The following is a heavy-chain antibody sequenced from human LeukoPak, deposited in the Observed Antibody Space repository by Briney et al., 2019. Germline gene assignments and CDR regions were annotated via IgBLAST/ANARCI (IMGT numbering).Heavy chain of an antibody. D-gene: IGHD6-13*01. J-gene: IGHJ5*02. CDR3: ARRIAAAGTNWFDP. Sequence: GESLQISCQGSGYSFTSYWIGWVRQIPGKGLEWMGIIYPGDSDTRYSPSFQGQVTISADKSISTAYLQWSSLKASDTAMYYCARRIAAAGTNWFDPWGQGTLVTVSS. V-gene: IGHV5-51*01. CDR2: IYPGDSDT. CDR1: GYSFTSYW.